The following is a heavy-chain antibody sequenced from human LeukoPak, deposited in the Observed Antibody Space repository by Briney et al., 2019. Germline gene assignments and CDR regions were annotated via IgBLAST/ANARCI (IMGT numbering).Heavy chain of an antibody. CDR3: ARDHPNYDFWSGYYYYGMDV. CDR2: ISSSGSTI. D-gene: IGHD3-3*01. V-gene: IGHV3-11*01. J-gene: IGHJ6*02. Sequence: GSLRLSCAASGFTFSDYYMSWIRQAPGKGLEWVSYISSSGSTIYYADSVKGRFTISRDNAKNSLYLQMNSLRAEDTAVYYCARDHPNYDFWSGYYYYGMDVWGQGTTVTVSS. CDR1: GFTFSDYY.